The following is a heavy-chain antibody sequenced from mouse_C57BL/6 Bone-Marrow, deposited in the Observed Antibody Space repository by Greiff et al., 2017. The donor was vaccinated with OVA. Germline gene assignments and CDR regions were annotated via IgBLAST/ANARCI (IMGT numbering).Heavy chain of an antibody. CDR2: IYPGSGNT. J-gene: IGHJ2*01. CDR3: ASAATTVVYFDY. V-gene: IGHV1-76*01. Sequence: QVQLQQSGAELVRPGASVKLSCKASGYTFTDYYINWVKQRPGQGLEWIAKIYPGSGNTYYNEKFKGKATLTADKSSSTAYMQLSSLTSEDSAVYFCASAATTVVYFDYWGQGTTLTVSS. CDR1: GYTFTDYY. D-gene: IGHD1-1*01.